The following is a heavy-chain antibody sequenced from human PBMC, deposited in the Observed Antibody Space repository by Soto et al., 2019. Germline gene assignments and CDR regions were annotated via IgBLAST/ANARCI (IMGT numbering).Heavy chain of an antibody. CDR2: ITDSGDDT. Sequence: EVQLLESGGGLVQPGGSLRLSCAASGFTFNNYAMGWVRQAPGKGLEWVSAITDSGDDTYYIDSVQGRFTISRDNSKSTLYLQLNSLRSEDTAIYYCAKLGSSSCTPHYYFDYWGQGTLVTVSS. CDR1: GFTFNNYA. CDR3: AKLGSSSCTPHYYFDY. J-gene: IGHJ4*02. D-gene: IGHD2-2*01. V-gene: IGHV3-23*01.